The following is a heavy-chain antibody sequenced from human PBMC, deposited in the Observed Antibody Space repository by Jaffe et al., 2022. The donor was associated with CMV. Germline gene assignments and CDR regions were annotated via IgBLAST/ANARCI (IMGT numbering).Heavy chain of an antibody. Sequence: QVNLQQWGTGLLKPSETLSLTCAVYGGAFSGYYWRWIRQPPGGGLEWIGEINHSGSTDYNPSLKSRVTISVDTSKNQLSLKLSSVTAADTAVYYCARGEDYSGGWSHYWGQGTLVTVSS. D-gene: IGHD6-19*01. V-gene: IGHV4-34*01. J-gene: IGHJ4*02. CDR2: INHSGST. CDR1: GGAFSGYY. CDR3: ARGEDYSGGWSHY.